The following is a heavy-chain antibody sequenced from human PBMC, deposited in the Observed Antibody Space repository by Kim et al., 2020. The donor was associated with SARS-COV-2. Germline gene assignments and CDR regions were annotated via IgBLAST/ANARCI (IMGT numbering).Heavy chain of an antibody. CDR3: ARGENYYGLDV. D-gene: IGHD3-10*01. J-gene: IGHJ6*02. V-gene: IGHV1-69*13. CDR1: GDSFSSYT. Sequence: SVKVSCKAYGDSFSSYTITWVRQAPGQGLEWMGGIIPVFGKPNYDQKFQGRVSITADEATSTVYMELKVLRSEDSAIYYCARGENYYGLDVWGQGTTVTVSS. CDR2: IIPVFGKP.